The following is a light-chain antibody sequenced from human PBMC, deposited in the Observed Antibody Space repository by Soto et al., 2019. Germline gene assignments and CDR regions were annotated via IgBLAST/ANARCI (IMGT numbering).Light chain of an antibody. CDR2: VDN. CDR1: SSSIGAGYH. CDR3: QSYDDSLSTYV. V-gene: IGLV1-40*01. Sequence: QSVLTQPPSVSGAPGQRVTISCTGSSSSIGAGYHVHWYQQLPGAAPKLLISVDNNRPSGVPDRFSGSRSGTSASLAIAGLQAEDEADYYCQSYDDSLSTYVFGTGTKLTVL. J-gene: IGLJ1*01.